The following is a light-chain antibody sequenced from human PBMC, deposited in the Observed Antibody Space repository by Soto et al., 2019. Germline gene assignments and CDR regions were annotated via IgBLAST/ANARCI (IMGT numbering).Light chain of an antibody. CDR3: QQYYSYPRT. CDR2: AAS. J-gene: IGKJ1*01. Sequence: AIRMTQSPSSFSASTGDRVTITCRASQGISSYLAWYQQKPGKAPKLLIYAASTLQSGVPSRFSGSGSGTDFTLPISCLQSEDFATYYCQQYYSYPRTFGQGPKV. V-gene: IGKV1-8*01. CDR1: QGISSY.